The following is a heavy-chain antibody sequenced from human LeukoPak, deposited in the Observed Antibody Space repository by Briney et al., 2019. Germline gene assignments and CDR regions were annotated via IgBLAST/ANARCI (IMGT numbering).Heavy chain of an antibody. D-gene: IGHD3-10*01. J-gene: IGHJ3*02. Sequence: PSETLSLTCAVYGGSFSGYYWSWIRQPPGKGLEWIGEINHSGSTNYNPSLKSRVTISVDTSKNQFSLKLSSVTAADTAVYYCARAPQLRYYYGSGSYSRNAFDIWGQGTMVTVSS. V-gene: IGHV4-34*01. CDR3: ARAPQLRYYYGSGSYSRNAFDI. CDR2: INHSGST. CDR1: GGSFSGYY.